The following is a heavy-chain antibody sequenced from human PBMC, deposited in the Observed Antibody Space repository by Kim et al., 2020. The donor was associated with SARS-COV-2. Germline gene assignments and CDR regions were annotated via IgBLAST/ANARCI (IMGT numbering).Heavy chain of an antibody. CDR1: GGSFSGYY. Sequence: SETLSLTCAVYGGSFSGYYWSWIRQPPGKGLEWIGEINHSGSTNYNPSLKSRVTISVDTSKNQFSLKLSSVTAADTAVYSCAGGAYRSSWLGSGMAVWG. CDR3: AGGAYRSSWLGSGMAV. CDR2: INHSGST. J-gene: IGHJ6*02. V-gene: IGHV4-34*01. D-gene: IGHD6-13*01.